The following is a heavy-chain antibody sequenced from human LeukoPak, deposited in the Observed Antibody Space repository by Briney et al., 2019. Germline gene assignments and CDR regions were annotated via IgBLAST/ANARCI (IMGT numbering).Heavy chain of an antibody. Sequence: PSETLSLTCTVSGGSISSSSYYWGWIRQPPGKGLEWIGSIYYSGSTYYNPSLKSQVTISVDTSKNQFSLKLSSVTAADTAVYYCASVSVGATEIDYWGQGTLVTVSS. V-gene: IGHV4-39*01. CDR1: GGSISSSSYY. CDR2: IYYSGST. J-gene: IGHJ4*02. D-gene: IGHD1-26*01. CDR3: ASVSVGATEIDY.